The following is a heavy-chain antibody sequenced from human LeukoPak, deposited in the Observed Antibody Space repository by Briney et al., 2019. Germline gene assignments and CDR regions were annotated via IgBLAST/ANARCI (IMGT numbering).Heavy chain of an antibody. CDR2: IKQDGSEK. CDR3: ARDESITIFGVAFCYYMDV. D-gene: IGHD3-3*01. V-gene: IGHV3-7*01. J-gene: IGHJ6*03. CDR1: GFTFSSYW. Sequence: GGPLRLSCAASGFTFSSYWMSWVRQAPGKGLEWVANIKQDGSEKYYVDSVKGRFTISSDNAKNSLYLQMNSRRAEDTAVYYCARDESITIFGVAFCYYMDVWGKGTTVTVSS.